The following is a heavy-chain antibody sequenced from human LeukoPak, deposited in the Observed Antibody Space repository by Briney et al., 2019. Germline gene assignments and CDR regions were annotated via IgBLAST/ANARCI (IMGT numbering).Heavy chain of an antibody. CDR3: ARGLGPPFDY. J-gene: IGHJ4*02. CDR2: IYYSGST. Sequence: SQTLSLTCTVSGGSISSGGYSWSWIRQHPGKGLEWIGYIYYSGSTYYNPSLKSRVTISVDTSKNQFSLKLSSVTAADTAVYYCARGLGPPFDYWGQGTLVTVSS. V-gene: IGHV4-31*03. CDR1: GGSISSGGYS.